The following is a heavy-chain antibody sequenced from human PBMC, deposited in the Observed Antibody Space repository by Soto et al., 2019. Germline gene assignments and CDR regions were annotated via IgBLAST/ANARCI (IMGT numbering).Heavy chain of an antibody. J-gene: IGHJ4*02. V-gene: IGHV3-30*03. CDR2: ILFDGSNK. CDR3: ATQRRRITLDY. Sequence: QVQLVQSGGGVVQPGRSLRLSCAASGFTFRSYDMHWVRQAPGKGLEWVAMILFDGSNKYYADSVKGRFTISRDNSKNTLHLQMNSLRAEDTAIYYCATQRRRITLDYWGQGTLVTVSS. CDR1: GFTFRSYD.